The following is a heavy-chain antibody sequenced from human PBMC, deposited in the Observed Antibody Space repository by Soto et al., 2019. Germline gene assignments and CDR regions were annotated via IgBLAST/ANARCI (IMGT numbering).Heavy chain of an antibody. CDR3: ARGGWNYGYYYYGMDV. J-gene: IGHJ6*02. V-gene: IGHV3-21*01. CDR2: ISSSSSYI. Sequence: GSLRLSCSASGFTFSSYSMNWVRQAPGKGLEWVSSISSSSSYIYYADSVKGRFTISRDNAKNSLYLQMNSLRAEDTAVYYCARGGWNYGYYYYGMDVWGQGTTVTVSS. CDR1: GFTFSSYS. D-gene: IGHD1-7*01.